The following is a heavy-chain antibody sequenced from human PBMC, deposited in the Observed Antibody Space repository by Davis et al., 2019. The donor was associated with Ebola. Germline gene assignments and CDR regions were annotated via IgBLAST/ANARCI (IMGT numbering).Heavy chain of an antibody. J-gene: IGHJ4*02. Sequence: GGSLRLSCAASGFTFSSYGMHWVRQAPGKGLEWVAVIWYDGSNKYYADSVKGRFTISRDNAKNSLYLQMNSLRAEDTAVYYCARVHVLRFLEWSNFDYWGQGTLVTVSS. CDR3: ARVHVLRFLEWSNFDY. V-gene: IGHV3-33*01. D-gene: IGHD3-3*01. CDR1: GFTFSSYG. CDR2: IWYDGSNK.